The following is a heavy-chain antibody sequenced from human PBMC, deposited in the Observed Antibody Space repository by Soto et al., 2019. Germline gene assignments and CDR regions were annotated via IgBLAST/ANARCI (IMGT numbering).Heavy chain of an antibody. J-gene: IGHJ4*02. V-gene: IGHV3-48*01. CDR2: ISYGSNTI. CDR1: GFTFSSYN. Sequence: GGSLRLSCVASGFTFSSYNMNWVRQAPGKGLEWISYISYGSNTIYYADSVKGRFTISRDNAKNSLYLQMDSLRAEDTAVYYCARRGDYFDYWGQGTLVTVSS. CDR3: ARRGDYFDY.